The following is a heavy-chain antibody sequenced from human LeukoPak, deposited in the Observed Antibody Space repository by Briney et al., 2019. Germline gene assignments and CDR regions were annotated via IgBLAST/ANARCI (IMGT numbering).Heavy chain of an antibody. CDR1: GLTFSSYA. J-gene: IGHJ4*02. CDR3: ARGGWSGYSL. CDR2: ISGSGTST. D-gene: IGHD3-3*01. V-gene: IGHV3-23*01. Sequence: GGSLRLSCAASGLTFSSYAMSWVRQAPGKGLEWVSRISGSGTSTYYADSVKGRFTISRDNSKKTLYLQMNSLRVEDTAVYYCARGGWSGYSLWGQGTLVTVSS.